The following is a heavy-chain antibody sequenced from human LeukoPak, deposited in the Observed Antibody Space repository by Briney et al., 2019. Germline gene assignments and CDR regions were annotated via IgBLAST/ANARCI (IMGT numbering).Heavy chain of an antibody. CDR2: INPDSDGT. CDR3: AVRGRNYIYDF. CDR1: GYTFSSFH. V-gene: IGHV1-8*01. Sequence: ASVKVSCKASGYTFSSFHINWLRQAPGQGLEWMGWINPDSDGTGYAQKFQGRVTMTRDTSTNTAYMELNSLTSEDTAVYYCAVRGRNYIYDFWGQGTLVTVSS. J-gene: IGHJ4*02. D-gene: IGHD1-26*01.